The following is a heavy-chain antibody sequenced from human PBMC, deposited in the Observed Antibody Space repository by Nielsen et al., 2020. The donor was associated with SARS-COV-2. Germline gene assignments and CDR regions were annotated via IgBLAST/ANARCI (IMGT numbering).Heavy chain of an antibody. J-gene: IGHJ6*02. CDR3: AKGTFLGGYSYYGMDV. Sequence: GGSLRLSCAASGFTFDDYAMHWVRQAPGKGLEWVSGISWNSGSIGYADSVKGRFTISRDNAKNSLYLQMNSLRAEDTALYYCAKGTFLGGYSYYGMDVWGQGTTVTVSS. D-gene: IGHD5-18*01. CDR1: GFTFDDYA. CDR2: ISWNSGSI. V-gene: IGHV3-9*01.